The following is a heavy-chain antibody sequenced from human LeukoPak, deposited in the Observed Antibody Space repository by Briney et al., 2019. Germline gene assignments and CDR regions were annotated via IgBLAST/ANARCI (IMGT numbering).Heavy chain of an antibody. CDR3: ARDKLVAGIDY. J-gene: IGHJ4*02. D-gene: IGHD6-19*01. V-gene: IGHV4-59*01. CDR1: GGSISSYY. Sequence: PSETLSLTCTVSGGSISSYYWSWIRQPPGKGLEWIGYIYYSGSTNYNPSLKSRVTISVETSKNQFSLKLSFVTAADTAVYYCARDKLVAGIDYWGQGTLVTVSS. CDR2: IYYSGST.